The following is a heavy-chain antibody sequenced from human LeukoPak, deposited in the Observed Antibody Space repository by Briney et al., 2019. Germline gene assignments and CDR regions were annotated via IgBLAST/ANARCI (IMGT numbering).Heavy chain of an antibody. D-gene: IGHD1-20*01. CDR2: IWYDGSNK. Sequence: PGRSLRLSCAASGFTFSSYGMHWVRQAPGKGLEWVAVIWYDGSNKYYADSVKGRFTISRDNSKNTLYLQMNSLRAEDTAAYYCARGRGYNWNFDYWGQGTLVTVSS. CDR1: GFTFSSYG. V-gene: IGHV3-33*01. J-gene: IGHJ4*02. CDR3: ARGRGYNWNFDY.